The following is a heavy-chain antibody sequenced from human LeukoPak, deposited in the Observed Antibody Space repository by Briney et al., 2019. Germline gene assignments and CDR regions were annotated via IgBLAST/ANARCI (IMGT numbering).Heavy chain of an antibody. D-gene: IGHD1-26*01. J-gene: IGHJ5*02. CDR2: ISWNSGSL. Sequence: PGRSLRLSCAASGFTFVDYAMHWVRQAPGKGVERVSGISWNSGSLGYADSVKGRFTISRDNAKNSLYLQMDSLRAEDTALYYCVYGGSYYVAWGQGTLVTVSS. V-gene: IGHV3-9*01. CDR3: VYGGSYYVA. CDR1: GFTFVDYA.